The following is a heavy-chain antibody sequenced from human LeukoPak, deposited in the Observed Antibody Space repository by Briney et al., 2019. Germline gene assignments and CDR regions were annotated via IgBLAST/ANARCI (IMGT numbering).Heavy chain of an antibody. V-gene: IGHV4-4*07. Sequence: PGGSLRPSCAASGFTFSSYAMSWVRQAPGKGLEWIGRIYTSGSTNYNPSLKSRVTMSVDTSKNQFSLKLSSVTAADTAVYYCARERRGGSHDAFDIWGQGIMVTVSS. CDR2: IYTSGST. CDR1: GFTFSSYA. CDR3: ARERRGGSHDAFDI. D-gene: IGHD1-26*01. J-gene: IGHJ3*02.